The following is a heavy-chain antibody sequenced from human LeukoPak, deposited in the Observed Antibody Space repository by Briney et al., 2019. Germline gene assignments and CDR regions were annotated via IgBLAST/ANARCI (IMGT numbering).Heavy chain of an antibody. CDR1: GGSISSSSYY. V-gene: IGHV4-39*07. J-gene: IGHJ5*02. CDR3: ARTAYCGGDCYPAFDP. CDR2: IYYSGST. Sequence: SETLSLTCTVSGGSISSSSYYWGWIRQPPGKGLEWIGSIYYSGSTYYNPSLKSRVTIPVDTSKNQFSLKLSSVTAADTAVYYCARTAYCGGDCYPAFDPWGQGTLVTVSS. D-gene: IGHD2-21*02.